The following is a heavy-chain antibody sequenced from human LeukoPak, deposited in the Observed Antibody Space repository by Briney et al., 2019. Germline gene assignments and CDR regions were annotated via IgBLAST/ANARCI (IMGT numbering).Heavy chain of an antibody. J-gene: IGHJ5*02. CDR1: GFTFSSYS. V-gene: IGHV3-21*01. D-gene: IGHD5-12*01. CDR3: ARDRIVATTMFDP. Sequence: GGSLRLSCAASGFTFSSYSMNWVRQAPGKGLEWVSSISSSSSYIYYAVSVKGRFTISRDNAKNSLYLQMNSLRAEDTAVYYCARDRIVATTMFDPWGQGTLVTVSS. CDR2: ISSSSSYI.